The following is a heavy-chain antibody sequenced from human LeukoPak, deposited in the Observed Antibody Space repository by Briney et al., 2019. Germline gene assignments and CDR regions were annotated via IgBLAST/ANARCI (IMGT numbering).Heavy chain of an antibody. Sequence: GRSLRLSCAASGFTFSSYAMHWVRQAPGKGLEWVAVISYDGSNKYYADSVKGRFTISRDNSKNTLYLQMNSLRAEDTAVYYCARDQNSSGYSYSYYFDYLGQGTLVTVSS. J-gene: IGHJ4*02. D-gene: IGHD3-22*01. CDR1: GFTFSSYA. CDR3: ARDQNSSGYSYSYYFDY. V-gene: IGHV3-30*04. CDR2: ISYDGSNK.